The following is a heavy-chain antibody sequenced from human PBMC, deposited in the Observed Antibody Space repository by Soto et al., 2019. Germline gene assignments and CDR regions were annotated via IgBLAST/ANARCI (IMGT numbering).Heavy chain of an antibody. V-gene: IGHV4-39*01. CDR3: ARHRGMAAAGTNWFDP. CDR1: GGSISSSSYY. Sequence: SETLSLTCTVSGGSISSSSYYWGWIRQPPGKGLEWIGSIYYSGSTYYNPSLKSRVTISVDTSKNQFSLKLSSVTAADTAVYYCARHRGMAAAGTNWFDPWGQGTLVTVSS. CDR2: IYYSGST. J-gene: IGHJ5*02. D-gene: IGHD6-13*01.